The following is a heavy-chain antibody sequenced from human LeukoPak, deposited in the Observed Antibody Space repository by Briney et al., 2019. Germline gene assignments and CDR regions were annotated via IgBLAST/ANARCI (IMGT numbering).Heavy chain of an antibody. CDR3: ARDGTGYCSGGSCYSTSWYYYGMDV. Sequence: ASVKVSCKASGYTFTSYGISWVRQAPGQGLEWMGWISAYNGNTNYAQKLQGRVTMTTDTSTSTAYMELRSLRSDDTAVYYCARDGTGYCSGGSCYSTSWYYYGMDVWGQGTTVTVSS. J-gene: IGHJ6*02. CDR1: GYTFTSYG. D-gene: IGHD2-15*01. V-gene: IGHV1-18*01. CDR2: ISAYNGNT.